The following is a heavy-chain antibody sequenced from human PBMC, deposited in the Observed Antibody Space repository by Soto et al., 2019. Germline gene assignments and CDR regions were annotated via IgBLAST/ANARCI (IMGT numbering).Heavy chain of an antibody. CDR2: ISGGSEGA. J-gene: IGHJ4*02. Sequence: EVQLWESGGGLVQPGGALRLSCAASGFTFSSHAMSWVRQAPGKGLEWISSISGGSEGAYYADSVKGRFTISRDNSKNTLYLQMNSLRVEDTALYYCARDLWWYLHWGQGTLVTVSS. CDR1: GFTFSSHA. CDR3: ARDLWWYLH. V-gene: IGHV3-23*01. D-gene: IGHD2-15*01.